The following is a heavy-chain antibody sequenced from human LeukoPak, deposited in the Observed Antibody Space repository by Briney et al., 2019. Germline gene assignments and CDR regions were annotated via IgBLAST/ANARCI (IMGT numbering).Heavy chain of an antibody. Sequence: PSETLSLTCTASGGSISSHYWSWIRQPPGKGLEWIGYIYYSGGTNYNPSLKSRVTISVDTSKNQFSLKLSSVTAADTAVYYCARKNAKYSSSWYGGYYYYYMDVWGKGTTVTVSS. V-gene: IGHV4-59*11. CDR1: GGSISSHY. D-gene: IGHD6-13*01. CDR2: IYYSGGT. J-gene: IGHJ6*03. CDR3: ARKNAKYSSSWYGGYYYYYMDV.